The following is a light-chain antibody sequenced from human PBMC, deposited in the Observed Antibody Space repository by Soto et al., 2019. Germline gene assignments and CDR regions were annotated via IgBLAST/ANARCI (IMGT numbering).Light chain of an antibody. V-gene: IGLV2-8*01. J-gene: IGLJ1*01. Sequence: QSVLTQPASVSGSPGQSITISCTGTSSDVGGYNYVSWYQQHPGKAPKLMIYDVTKRPSGVPDRFSGSRSANTASLTVSGLQAEDEADYYCSSYAGSNNYVFGTGTKV. CDR2: DVT. CDR3: SSYAGSNNYV. CDR1: SSDVGGYNY.